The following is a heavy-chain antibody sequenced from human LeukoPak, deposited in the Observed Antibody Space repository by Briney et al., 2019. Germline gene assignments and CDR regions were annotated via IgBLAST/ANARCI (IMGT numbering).Heavy chain of an antibody. Sequence: SETLSLTCTVSGGSITSYYYTWIRQPPGKGLEWIGYIYYSGNTNYNPSLKSRVTMSLDMSKDQFSLRLTSVTAADTAVYYCAREDSGTSIDYWGQGTLVTVSS. CDR1: GGSITSYY. V-gene: IGHV4-59*01. CDR3: AREDSGTSIDY. CDR2: IYYSGNT. D-gene: IGHD1-26*01. J-gene: IGHJ4*01.